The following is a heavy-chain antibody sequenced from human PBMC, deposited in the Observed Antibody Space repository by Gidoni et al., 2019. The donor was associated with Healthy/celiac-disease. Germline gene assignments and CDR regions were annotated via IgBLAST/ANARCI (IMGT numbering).Heavy chain of an antibody. CDR3: ARGSSGWPTAAY. J-gene: IGHJ4*02. CDR1: GFTCSSYE. Sequence: EVQLVESGGGLGQHGGSMRLSCAAAGFTCSSYEMNWVRQAPGKGLEWVSYISSSGSTIYYADSVKCRFTISRDNAKNSLYLQMNSLRAEDTAVYYCARGSSGWPTAAYWGQVTLVTVSS. D-gene: IGHD6-19*01. CDR2: ISSSGSTI. V-gene: IGHV3-48*03.